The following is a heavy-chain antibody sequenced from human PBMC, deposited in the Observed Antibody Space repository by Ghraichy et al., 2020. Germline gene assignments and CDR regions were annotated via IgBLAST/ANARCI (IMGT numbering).Heavy chain of an antibody. CDR3: TTDFGCSGGSCYLGYYYGMDV. J-gene: IGHJ6*02. CDR2: IKSKTDGGTT. V-gene: IGHV3-15*01. CDR1: GFTFSNAW. D-gene: IGHD2-15*01. Sequence: GGSLRLSCAASGFTFSNAWMSWVRQAPGKGLEWVGRIKSKTDGGTTDYAAPVKGRFTISRDDSKNTLYLQMNSLKTEDTAVYYCTTDFGCSGGSCYLGYYYGMDVWGQGTTVTVSS.